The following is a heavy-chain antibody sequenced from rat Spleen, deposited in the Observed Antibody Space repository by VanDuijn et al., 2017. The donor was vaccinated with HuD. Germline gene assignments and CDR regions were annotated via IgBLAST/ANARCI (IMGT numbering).Heavy chain of an antibody. D-gene: IGHD1-12*02. CDR1: GFTFSNYW. CDR3: ARVGIVITSGVTDA. CDR2: ITNTGGST. Sequence: EVQLVESGGGLVQPGRSQKLSCVVSGFTFSNYWMTWIRQAPGKGLEWVASITNTGGSTYYPDSVKGRFTISRDNAKSTLYLQMDSLRSEDTATYYCARVGIVITSGVTDAWGQGTSVAVSS. J-gene: IGHJ4*01. V-gene: IGHV5-31*01.